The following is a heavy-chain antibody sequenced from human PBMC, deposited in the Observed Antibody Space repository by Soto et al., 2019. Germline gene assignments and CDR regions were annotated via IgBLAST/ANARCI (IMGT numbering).Heavy chain of an antibody. CDR1: GVTFSSYA. Sequence: ASVKVSCKASGVTFSSYAISWVRQAPGQGLEWMGGIIPIFGTANYAQKFQGRVTITTDESTSTAYMELSSLRSEDTAVYYCARAAQENYYYYGMDVWGQGTTVTVSS. J-gene: IGHJ6*02. CDR2: IIPIFGTA. CDR3: ARAAQENYYYYGMDV. V-gene: IGHV1-69*05. D-gene: IGHD2-15*01.